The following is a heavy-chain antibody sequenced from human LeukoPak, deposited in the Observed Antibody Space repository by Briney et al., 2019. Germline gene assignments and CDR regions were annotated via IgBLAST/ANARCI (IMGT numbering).Heavy chain of an antibody. V-gene: IGHV1-46*01. CDR1: GFGFSIYY. D-gene: IGHD3-3*01. Sequence: GDSVKVSCKASGFGFSIYYMHWVRQAPGEGLEWMGMINPNDGRTIYAQKFQGRVTMTRDTSTSTVYMELSSLRSEDTAVYYCAKDPLYYDFWSGPPNDEIDYWGQGTLVTVSS. J-gene: IGHJ4*02. CDR3: AKDPLYYDFWSGPPNDEIDY. CDR2: INPNDGRT.